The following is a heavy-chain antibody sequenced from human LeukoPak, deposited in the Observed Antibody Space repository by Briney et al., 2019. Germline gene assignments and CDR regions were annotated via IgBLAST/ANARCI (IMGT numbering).Heavy chain of an antibody. J-gene: IGHJ6*03. V-gene: IGHV4-39*07. CDR3: ARTTEGYAGGPGYSYYYYMDV. Sequence: SETLSLTCTVSGGSISSSSYYWGWIRQPPGKGLEWIGSIYYSGSTHYNPSLKSRVTISVDTSKNQVSLKLGSVTAADTAVYYCARTTEGYAGGPGYSYYYYMDVWGKGTTVTISS. D-gene: IGHD5-12*01. CDR2: IYYSGST. CDR1: GGSISSSSYY.